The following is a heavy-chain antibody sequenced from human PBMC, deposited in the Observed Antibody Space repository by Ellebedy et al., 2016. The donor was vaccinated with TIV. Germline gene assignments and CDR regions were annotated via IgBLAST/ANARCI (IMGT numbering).Heavy chain of an antibody. CDR1: GYTFTSYY. Sequence: ASVKVSCKASGYTFTSYYMHWVRQAPGQGLEWMGIINPSGGSTSYAQKFQGRVTMTRDTSTSTVYMELSSLRSEDTAVYYCARDQVVAGTPYYYYRMDVWGQGTTVTVSS. CDR2: INPSGGST. J-gene: IGHJ6*02. V-gene: IGHV1-46*01. D-gene: IGHD6-19*01. CDR3: ARDQVVAGTPYYYYRMDV.